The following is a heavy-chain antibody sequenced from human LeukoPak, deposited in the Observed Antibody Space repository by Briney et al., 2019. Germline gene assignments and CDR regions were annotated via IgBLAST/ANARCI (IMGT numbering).Heavy chain of an antibody. CDR1: GFTFSSYA. CDR3: AKVRTTRLRGVFAILGYAFDI. V-gene: IGHV3-23*01. CDR2: ISGSGGST. D-gene: IGHD2-8*01. Sequence: GGSLRLSCAASGFTFSSYAMSWVRQAPGKGLEWVSAISGSGGSTYYADSVKGRFTISRDNSKNTLYLQMNSLRAEDTAVYYCAKVRTTRLRGVFAILGYAFDIWGQGTMVTVSS. J-gene: IGHJ3*02.